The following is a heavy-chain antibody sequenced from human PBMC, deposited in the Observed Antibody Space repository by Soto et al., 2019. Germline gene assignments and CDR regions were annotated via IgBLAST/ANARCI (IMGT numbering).Heavy chain of an antibody. V-gene: IGHV3-30-3*01. CDR3: ASWLKEAGIGGNYYYGMDV. CDR2: ISYDGSNK. CDR1: GFTFSSYA. D-gene: IGHD6-19*01. J-gene: IGHJ6*02. Sequence: GGSLRLSCAASGFTFSSYAMHWVRQAPGKGLEWVAVISYDGSNKYYADSVKGRFTISRDNSKNTLYLQMNSLRSEDTAVYYCASWLKEAGIGGNYYYGMDVWGQGTTVPVSS.